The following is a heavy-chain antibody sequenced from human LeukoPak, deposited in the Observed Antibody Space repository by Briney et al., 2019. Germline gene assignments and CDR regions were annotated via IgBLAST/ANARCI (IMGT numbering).Heavy chain of an antibody. J-gene: IGHJ4*02. CDR3: ARGDDSSGYYRY. CDR2: MNPNSGNT. V-gene: IGHV1-8*01. D-gene: IGHD3-22*01. Sequence: ASVKVSCKASGYTFTSYDINWVRQATGQGLEWMGWMNPNSGNTGYAQKFQGRVTMTRNTSISTAYMELSSLGSEDTAVYYCARGDDSSGYYRYWGQGTLVTVSS. CDR1: GYTFTSYD.